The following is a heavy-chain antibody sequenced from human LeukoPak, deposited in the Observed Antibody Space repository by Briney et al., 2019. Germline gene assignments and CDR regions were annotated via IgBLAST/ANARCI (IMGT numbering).Heavy chain of an antibody. CDR1: GGSISSYY. CDR3: ARVTGYMIEDYFDY. D-gene: IGHD3-22*01. Sequence: PSETLSLTCTISGGSISSYYWSWIRQPPGKGLEWIGYIYYTGSTNHNPSLKSRVTISVDTSKNQFPLKLRSVTAADTAVYYCARVTGYMIEDYFDYWGQGTLVTVSS. V-gene: IGHV4-59*01. J-gene: IGHJ4*02. CDR2: IYYTGST.